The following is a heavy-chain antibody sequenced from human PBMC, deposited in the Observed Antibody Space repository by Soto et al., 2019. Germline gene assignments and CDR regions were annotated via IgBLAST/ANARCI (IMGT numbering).Heavy chain of an antibody. V-gene: IGHV2-5*01. CDR2: IYWNDDK. D-gene: IGHD1-20*01. CDR3: AHHTITPVTNWFDP. CDR1: GFSLTTSGVG. Sequence: PPLVNPTQTLTLTCTFSGFSLTTSGVGVGWIRQPPGKALEWLALIYWNDDKRYSPSLKGRLTITKDTSKNQVVLAMTNMDPVDTATYYCAHHTITPVTNWFDPWGLGTLVTVSS. J-gene: IGHJ5*02.